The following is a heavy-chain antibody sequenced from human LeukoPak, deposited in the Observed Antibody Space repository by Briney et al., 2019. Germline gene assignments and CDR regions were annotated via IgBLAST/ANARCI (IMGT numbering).Heavy chain of an antibody. D-gene: IGHD6-19*01. J-gene: IGHJ5*02. CDR2: INHSGST. CDR3: ARGSPVAGTENWFDP. V-gene: IGHV4-34*01. CDR1: GGSFSGYY. Sequence: SETLSLTCAVYGGSFSGYYWSWIRQPPGKGLEWIGEINHSGSTNYNPSLKSRVTISVDTSKNQFPLKLSSVTAADTAVYYCARGSPVAGTENWFDPWGQGTLVTVSS.